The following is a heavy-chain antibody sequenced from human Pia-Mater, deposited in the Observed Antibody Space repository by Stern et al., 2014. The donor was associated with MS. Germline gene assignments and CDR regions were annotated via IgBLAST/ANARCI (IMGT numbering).Heavy chain of an antibody. Sequence: VQLVQSGPGLVKPSQTLSLTCTVSGDSISSGGYYWSWIRQHPGKGLEWIGYINYSGRTYYNTSLKRRVTISGATSKNTFSLKLTSVTAADTAVYYCARATLGGLDWYFDLWGRGTLVTASS. CDR3: ARATLGGLDWYFDL. D-gene: IGHD3-16*01. CDR2: INYSGRT. V-gene: IGHV4-31*03. J-gene: IGHJ2*01. CDR1: GDSISSGGYY.